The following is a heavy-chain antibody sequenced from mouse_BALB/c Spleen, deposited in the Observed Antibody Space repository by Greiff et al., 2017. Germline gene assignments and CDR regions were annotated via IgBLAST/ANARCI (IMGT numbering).Heavy chain of an antibody. J-gene: IGHJ2*01. Sequence: EVQRVESGGGLVQPGGSLKLSCAASGFTFSSYGMSWVRQTPDKRLELVATINSNGGSTYYPDSVKGRFTISRDNAKNTLYLQMSSLKSEDTAMYYCARDGSYYFDYWGQGTTLTVSS. CDR1: GFTFSSYG. V-gene: IGHV5-6-3*01. D-gene: IGHD1-1*02. CDR3: ARDGSYYFDY. CDR2: INSNGGST.